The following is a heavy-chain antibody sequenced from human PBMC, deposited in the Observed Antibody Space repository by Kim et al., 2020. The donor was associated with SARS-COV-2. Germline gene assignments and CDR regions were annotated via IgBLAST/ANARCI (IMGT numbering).Heavy chain of an antibody. CDR2: IKQDGSEK. D-gene: IGHD2-15*01. Sequence: GGSLRLSCAASGFTFSSYWMSWVRQAPGKGLEWVANIKQDGSEKYYVDSVKGRFTISRDNAKNSLYLQMNSLRAEDTAVYYCARLPDGYCSGGSCYFYNYFDYWGQGTLVTVSS. CDR1: GFTFSSYW. J-gene: IGHJ4*02. V-gene: IGHV3-7*03. CDR3: ARLPDGYCSGGSCYFYNYFDY.